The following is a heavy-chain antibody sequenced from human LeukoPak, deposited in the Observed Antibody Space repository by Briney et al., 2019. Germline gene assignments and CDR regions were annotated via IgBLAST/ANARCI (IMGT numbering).Heavy chain of an antibody. J-gene: IGHJ3*02. Sequence: RASVKVSCKASGGTFSSYAISWVRQAPGQGLEWMGGIIPIFGTANYAQKFQGRVTITADESTSTAYMELSSLRSEDTAVYYCARHYPTIFGVVTSRDAFDIWGQGTMVTVSS. D-gene: IGHD3-3*01. CDR2: IIPIFGTA. CDR3: ARHYPTIFGVVTSRDAFDI. V-gene: IGHV1-69*13. CDR1: GGTFSSYA.